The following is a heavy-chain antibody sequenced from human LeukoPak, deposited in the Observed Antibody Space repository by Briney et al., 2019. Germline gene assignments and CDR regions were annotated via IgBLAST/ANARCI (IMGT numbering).Heavy chain of an antibody. CDR1: GGTFSSYA. J-gene: IGHJ4*02. CDR2: IIPIFGTA. V-gene: IGHV1-69*05. CDR3: ARVTRGSSSALDYFDY. D-gene: IGHD6-6*01. Sequence: SVKVSCKASGGTFSSYAFSWVRQAPGQGLEWMGGIIPIFGTANYAQKFQGRVTITTDESTSTAYMELSSLRSEDTAVYYCARVTRGSSSALDYFDYWGQGTLVTVSS.